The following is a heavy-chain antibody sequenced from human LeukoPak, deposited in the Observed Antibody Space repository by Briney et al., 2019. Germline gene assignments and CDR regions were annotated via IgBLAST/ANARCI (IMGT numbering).Heavy chain of an antibody. CDR3: ARGASYDFWSGPYYFDY. J-gene: IGHJ4*02. CDR1: GYPISSGYY. Sequence: SETLSLTCTVSGYPISSGYYWGWIRQPPGKGLEWIGSIYHSGSTYYNPSLKSRVTISVDTSKNQFSLKLSSVTAADTAVYYCARGASYDFWSGPYYFDYWGQGTLVTVSS. D-gene: IGHD3-3*01. V-gene: IGHV4-38-2*02. CDR2: IYHSGST.